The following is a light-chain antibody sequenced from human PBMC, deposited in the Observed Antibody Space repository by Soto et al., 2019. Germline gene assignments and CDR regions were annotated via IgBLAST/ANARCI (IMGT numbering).Light chain of an antibody. CDR3: QQYSGSPPTT. J-gene: IGKJ5*01. V-gene: IGKV3-20*01. Sequence: EIVLTQSPGTLSLSPGERATLSCRASQSVSSNYLAWYQQKPAQAPRLLIYGASSRATGIPDRFSGSESGTDFTLTISRLEPEDFAVYYCQQYSGSPPTTFGQGTRLE. CDR1: QSVSSNY. CDR2: GAS.